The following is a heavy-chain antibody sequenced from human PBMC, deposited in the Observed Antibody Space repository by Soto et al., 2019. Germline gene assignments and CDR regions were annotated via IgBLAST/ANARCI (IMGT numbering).Heavy chain of an antibody. CDR2: IYYSGST. CDR1: GGSISSYY. J-gene: IGHJ5*02. D-gene: IGHD2-2*02. CDR3: ARDVGYCISTSCYSWFDP. Sequence: SETLSLTCTVSGGSISSYYWIWIRQPPGKGLEWIGYIYYSGSTNYNPSLKSRVTISVDTSKNQFSLKLSSVTAADTAVYYCARDVGYCISTSCYSWFDPWGQGTLVTVSS. V-gene: IGHV4-59*01.